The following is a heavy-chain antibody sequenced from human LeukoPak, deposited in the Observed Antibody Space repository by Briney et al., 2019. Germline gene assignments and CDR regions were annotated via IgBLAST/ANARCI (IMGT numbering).Heavy chain of an antibody. CDR3: ASAPMITFGGVIVHLYYGMDV. V-gene: IGHV1-24*01. CDR2: FDPEDGET. CDR1: GYTLTELS. D-gene: IGHD3-16*02. Sequence: ASVKVSCKVSGYTLTELSMHWVRQAPGKGLEWMGGFDPEDGETIYAQKFQGRVTMTEDTSTDTAYMELSSLRSEDTAVYYCASAPMITFGGVIVHLYYGMDVWGQGTTVTVSS. J-gene: IGHJ6*02.